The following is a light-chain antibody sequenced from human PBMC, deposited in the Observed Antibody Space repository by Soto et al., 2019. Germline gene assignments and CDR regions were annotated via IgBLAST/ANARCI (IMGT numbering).Light chain of an antibody. V-gene: IGKV3-20*01. J-gene: IGKJ1*01. Sequence: VLTQSPDTLSLFPGERATLSCRASQSISSTYLAWYQQKPGQAPRPLISAASNRATGTPDRFSGSGSGTDFTLTISRLEPEDFAVYYCQQYGSSRWTFGQGTKVDIK. CDR2: AAS. CDR3: QQYGSSRWT. CDR1: QSISSTY.